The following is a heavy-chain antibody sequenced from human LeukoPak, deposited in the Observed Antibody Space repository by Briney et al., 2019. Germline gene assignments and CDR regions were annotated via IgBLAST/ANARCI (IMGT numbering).Heavy chain of an antibody. V-gene: IGHV4-61*02. Sequence: PSETLSLTCTVSGGSISNGNYYWSWIRQPAGKGLEWIGRIYTSGSTAYNPSLKSRVTISVDTSKNQFSLKLSSMTAADTAVYYCARGSVLWGSYRRTLDYWGQGTLVTVSS. CDR3: ARGSVLWGSYRRTLDY. J-gene: IGHJ4*02. D-gene: IGHD3-16*02. CDR1: GGSISNGNYY. CDR2: IYTSGST.